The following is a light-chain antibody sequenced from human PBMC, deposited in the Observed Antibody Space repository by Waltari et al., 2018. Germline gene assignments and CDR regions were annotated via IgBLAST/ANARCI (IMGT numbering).Light chain of an antibody. CDR2: AAS. CDR1: QSVSSN. CDR3: QQRSTWPEVT. Sequence: LSLSPGERATLSCRASQSVSSNLARYQHKPGQTPRLLIYAASNRATGIPARFSGSGSGTDFTLTISSLEPEDFAVYYCQQRSTWPEVTFGPGTKVDIK. J-gene: IGKJ3*01. V-gene: IGKV3-11*01.